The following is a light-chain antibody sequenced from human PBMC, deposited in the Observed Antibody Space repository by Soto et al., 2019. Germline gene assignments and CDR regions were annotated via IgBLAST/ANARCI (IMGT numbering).Light chain of an antibody. Sequence: DIQMTQSPSTLSASVGDRVTITCRASQSISTWLAWFQQKPGKAPNLLIYKASSLESGVPSRFSGSGSGTEFTLTISTLQPDDFATYYCQQHNSSPLTFGGGTKVEIK. CDR1: QSISTW. J-gene: IGKJ4*01. CDR3: QQHNSSPLT. V-gene: IGKV1-5*03. CDR2: KAS.